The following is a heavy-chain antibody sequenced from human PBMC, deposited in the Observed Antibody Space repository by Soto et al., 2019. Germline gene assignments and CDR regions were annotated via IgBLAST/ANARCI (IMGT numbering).Heavy chain of an antibody. CDR1: GYSFTSYW. V-gene: IGHV5-10-1*01. D-gene: IGHD5-18*01. Sequence: GESLKISCKGSGYSFTSYWISWVRQMPGKGLEWMGRIDPSDSYTNYSPSFQGQVTISADKSISTAYLQWSSLKASDTAMYYFARRSNGYSYGGHYYYGMDVWGQGTTVTVSS. J-gene: IGHJ6*02. CDR3: ARRSNGYSYGGHYYYGMDV. CDR2: IDPSDSYT.